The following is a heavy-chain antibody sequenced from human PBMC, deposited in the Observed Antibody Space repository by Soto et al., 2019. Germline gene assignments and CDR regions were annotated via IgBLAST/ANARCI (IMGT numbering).Heavy chain of an antibody. Sequence: SETLSLTCTVSGGSISSYYWSWIRQPPGKGLEWIGYIYYSGSTNYNPSLKSRVTISVDTSKNQFSLKLSSVTAADTAVYYCARGIWQEPAKYYYYYMDVWGKGTTVTVSS. D-gene: IGHD2-2*01. CDR2: IYYSGST. V-gene: IGHV4-59*01. CDR1: GGSISSYY. CDR3: ARGIWQEPAKYYYYYMDV. J-gene: IGHJ6*03.